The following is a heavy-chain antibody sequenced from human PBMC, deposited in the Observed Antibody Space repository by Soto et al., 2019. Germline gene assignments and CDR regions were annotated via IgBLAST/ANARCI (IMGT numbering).Heavy chain of an antibody. CDR2: IYYTGST. Sequence: QVQLQESGPGLVKPSETLSLTCTVSVGSISNYCWSWIRQPPGKGLELIGYIYYTGSTNYNPSLNRPVSISLDTSKNQSSLKLSSVTAADTAVYYCARLDPKCSGGTCYSFDYWGQGTLVTVSS. J-gene: IGHJ4*02. D-gene: IGHD2-15*01. CDR3: ARLDPKCSGGTCYSFDY. V-gene: IGHV4-59*08. CDR1: VGSISNYC.